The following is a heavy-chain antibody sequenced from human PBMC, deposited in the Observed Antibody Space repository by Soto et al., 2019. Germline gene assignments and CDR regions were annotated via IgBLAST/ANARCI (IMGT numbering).Heavy chain of an antibody. J-gene: IGHJ3*02. CDR3: ARYERSCGCTRGNAFDI. Sequence: GGSLRLSCAASGFTFSSYWMSWVRQAPGKGLEWVANIKQDGSEKYYVDSVKGRFTISRDNAKNSLYLQMNSLRAEDTAVYYCARYERSCGCTRGNAFDIWGQGTMVTVSS. V-gene: IGHV3-7*01. CDR2: IKQDGSEK. D-gene: IGHD6-19*01. CDR1: GFTFSSYW.